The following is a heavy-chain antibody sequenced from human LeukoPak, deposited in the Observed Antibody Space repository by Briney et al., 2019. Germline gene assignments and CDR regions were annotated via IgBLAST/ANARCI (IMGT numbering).Heavy chain of an antibody. CDR2: MYCRGSS. V-gene: IGHV4-59*08. CDR1: GGSISSYY. J-gene: IGHJ4*02. D-gene: IGHD5-12*01. CDR3: ARLVRYSGYDGFDY. Sequence: SETLSPICTASGGSISSYYWSWVRQPPGEGLEWIGYMYCRGSSNYNPSRKSRVTRSGDTSKNQFSLKLSSVTAADTAVYYCARLVRYSGYDGFDYWGQGALVTVSS.